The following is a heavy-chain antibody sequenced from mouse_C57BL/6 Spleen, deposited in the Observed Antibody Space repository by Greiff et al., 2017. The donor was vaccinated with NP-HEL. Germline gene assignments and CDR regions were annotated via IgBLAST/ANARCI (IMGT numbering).Heavy chain of an antibody. Sequence: EVQLQQSGPELVKPGASVKISCKASGYTFTDYYMNWVKQSHGKSLEWIGDINPNNGGTSYNQKFKGKATLTVDKSSSTAYMELRSLTSEDSAVYYCARRRVLRSGYYAMDYWGQGTSVTVSS. D-gene: IGHD1-1*01. V-gene: IGHV1-26*01. CDR2: INPNNGGT. CDR1: GYTFTDYY. CDR3: ARRRVLRSGYYAMDY. J-gene: IGHJ4*01.